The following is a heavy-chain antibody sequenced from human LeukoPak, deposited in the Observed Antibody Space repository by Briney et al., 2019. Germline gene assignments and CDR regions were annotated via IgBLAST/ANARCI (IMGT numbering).Heavy chain of an antibody. CDR2: IYYSGST. D-gene: IGHD3-3*01. Sequence: KPSETLSLTCTVSGGSISSYYWSWIRQPPGKGLECIGYIYYSGSTNYNPSLKSRVTISADTSKNQFSLKLSSVTAADTAVYYCARDGVAEPFDYWGQGTLVTVSS. CDR1: GGSISSYY. J-gene: IGHJ4*02. V-gene: IGHV4-59*01. CDR3: ARDGVAEPFDY.